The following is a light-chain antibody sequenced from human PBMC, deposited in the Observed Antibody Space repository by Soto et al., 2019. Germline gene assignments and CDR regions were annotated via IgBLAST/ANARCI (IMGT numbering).Light chain of an antibody. CDR3: QQRSNWPRT. CDR2: DVS. V-gene: IGKV3-11*01. Sequence: IVLTQSPATLSLSPGERATLSCRASQNISSYLIWSQQKPGQAPRLLMYDVSNRATGIPARFSGSGSGTDFTLTISSLEPEDRAVYYCQQRSNWPRTFGQGTKVDIK. J-gene: IGKJ1*01. CDR1: QNISSY.